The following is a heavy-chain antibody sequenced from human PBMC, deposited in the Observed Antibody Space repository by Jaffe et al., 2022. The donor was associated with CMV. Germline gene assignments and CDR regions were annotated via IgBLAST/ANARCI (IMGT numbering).Heavy chain of an antibody. J-gene: IGHJ4*02. CDR2: ISSSSSYI. CDR1: GFTFSSYS. V-gene: IGHV3-21*01. CDR3: ARKGDGYFPEYYFDY. D-gene: IGHD5-12*01. Sequence: EVQLVESGGGLVKPGGSLRLSCAASGFTFSSYSMNWVRQAPGKGLEWVSSISSSSSYIYYADSVKGRFTISRDNAKNSLYLQMNSLRAEDTAVYYCARKGDGYFPEYYFDYWGQGTLVTVSS.